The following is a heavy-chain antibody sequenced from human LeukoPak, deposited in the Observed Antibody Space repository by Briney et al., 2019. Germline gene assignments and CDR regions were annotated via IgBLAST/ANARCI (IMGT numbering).Heavy chain of an antibody. V-gene: IGHV1-8*02. J-gene: IGHJ4*02. CDR1: GGTFSSYA. Sequence: ASVKVSCKASGGTFSSYAISWVRQATGQGLEWMGWMNPNSGNTGYAQKFQGRVTMTRNTSISTAYMELSSLRSEDTAVYYCARGLSSGDYWGQGTLVTVSS. D-gene: IGHD6-19*01. CDR3: ARGLSSGDY. CDR2: MNPNSGNT.